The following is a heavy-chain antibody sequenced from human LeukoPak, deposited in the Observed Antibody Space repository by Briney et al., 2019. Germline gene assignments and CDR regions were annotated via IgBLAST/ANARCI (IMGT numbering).Heavy chain of an antibody. CDR2: MNPSTGNT. CDR3: ARVRRGDSGYGSLDI. CDR1: GYTFTSHD. J-gene: IGHJ3*02. Sequence: ASVKVSCKASGYTFTSHDINWVRQATGQGLEWMGWMNPSTGNTGYAQKLQGRVTMTRNTSISTAYMELSRLRSEDTAVYYCARVRRGDSGYGSLDIWGQGTMVTVSS. D-gene: IGHD5-12*01. V-gene: IGHV1-8*01.